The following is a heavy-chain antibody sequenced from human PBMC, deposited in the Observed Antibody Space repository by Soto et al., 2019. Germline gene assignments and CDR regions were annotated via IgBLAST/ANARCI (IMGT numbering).Heavy chain of an antibody. CDR2: IIPIAGTA. Sequence: SVKVSCKASGGTFSSFVISWVRQAPGQGLEWMGGIIPIAGTANAAQKFQGRVTITADELTSTAYMELSSLRSEDTAVYYCAKDLDVRARPGYYYGLDVWGQGTTVTVSS. J-gene: IGHJ6*02. CDR1: GGTFSSFV. D-gene: IGHD6-6*01. V-gene: IGHV1-69*13. CDR3: AKDLDVRARPGYYYGLDV.